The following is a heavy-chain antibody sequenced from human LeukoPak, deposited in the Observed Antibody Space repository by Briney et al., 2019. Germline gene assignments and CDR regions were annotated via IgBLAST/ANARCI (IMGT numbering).Heavy chain of an antibody. D-gene: IGHD6-19*01. CDR3: ARDCMAKGSGCAFDI. V-gene: IGHV3-30*02. Sequence: GGSLRLSCAASGFSFRSHGMHWVRQAPGKGLEWVTFVNSDASDKYYTDSVKGRFTISRDNSKNTLYLQMNSLRAEDTAVYYCARDCMAKGSGCAFDIWGQGTMVTVSS. CDR2: VNSDASDK. CDR1: GFSFRSHG. J-gene: IGHJ3*02.